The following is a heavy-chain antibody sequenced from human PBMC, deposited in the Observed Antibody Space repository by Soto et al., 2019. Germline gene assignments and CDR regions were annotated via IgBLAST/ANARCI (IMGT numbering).Heavy chain of an antibody. CDR1: GFSLSNARMG. Sequence: QVTLKESGPVLVKPTETLTLTCTVSGFSLSNARMGVSWIRQPPGKALEWLAHIFSNDEKSYSTSLKSRLTISKDTYKSQVVLTMTNMDPVETATYYCARISYDSSGYYYVFDYWGQGTLVTVSS. V-gene: IGHV2-26*01. CDR3: ARISYDSSGYYYVFDY. CDR2: IFSNDEK. D-gene: IGHD3-22*01. J-gene: IGHJ4*02.